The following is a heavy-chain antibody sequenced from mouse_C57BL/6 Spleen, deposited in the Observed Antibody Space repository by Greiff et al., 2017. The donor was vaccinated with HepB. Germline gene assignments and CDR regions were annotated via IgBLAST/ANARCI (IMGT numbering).Heavy chain of an antibody. Sequence: VQLQQSGPELVKPGASVKIPCKASGYTFTDYNMDWVKQSHGKSLEWIGDINPNNGGNSYKQKFKSKATLTVDKSSSTAYMELRSLTSEDTAVYYCAREVLDYYAMDYWGQGTSVTVSS. J-gene: IGHJ4*01. CDR1: GYTFTDYN. CDR2: INPNNGGN. V-gene: IGHV1-18*01. D-gene: IGHD2-14*01. CDR3: AREVLDYYAMDY.